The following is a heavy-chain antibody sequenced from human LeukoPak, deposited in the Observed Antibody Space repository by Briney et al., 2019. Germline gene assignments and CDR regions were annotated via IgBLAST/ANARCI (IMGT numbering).Heavy chain of an antibody. CDR3: ARVGYCSGGSCINYFDY. Sequence: PSETLSLTCAVYGGFFSGYYWSWIRQPPGKGLEWIGEINHSGSTNYNPSLKSRVTISVDTSKNQFSLKLSSVTAADTAVYYCARVGYCSGGSCINYFDYWGQGTLVTVSS. CDR2: INHSGST. CDR1: GGFFSGYY. V-gene: IGHV4-34*01. D-gene: IGHD2-15*01. J-gene: IGHJ4*02.